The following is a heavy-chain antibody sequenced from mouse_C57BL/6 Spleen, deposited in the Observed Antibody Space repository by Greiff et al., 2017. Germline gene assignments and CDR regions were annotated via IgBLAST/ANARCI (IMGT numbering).Heavy chain of an antibody. V-gene: IGHV5-17*01. CDR2: ISSGSSTI. CDR3: ARPYDGFCDY. CDR1: GFTFSDYG. J-gene: IGHJ2*01. D-gene: IGHD2-3*01. Sequence: DVKLVESGGGLVKPGGSLKLSCAASGFTFSDYGMHWVRQAPEKGLEWVAYISSGSSTIYYADTVKGRFTISRDNAKNTLFLQMTSLRSEDTAMYYCARPYDGFCDYWGQGTTLTVSS.